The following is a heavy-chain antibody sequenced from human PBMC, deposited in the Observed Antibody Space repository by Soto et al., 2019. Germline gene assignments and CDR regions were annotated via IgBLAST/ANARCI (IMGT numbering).Heavy chain of an antibody. J-gene: IGHJ5*02. V-gene: IGHV1-3*01. CDR2: INAGNGNT. CDR1: GYTFTSYA. CDR3: ARADGLFGYSNYNWFDP. Sequence: ASVKVSCKASGYTFTSYAMHWVRQAPGQRLEWMGWINAGNGNTKYSQKFQGRVTITRDTSASTAYMELSSLRSEDTAVYYCARADGLFGYSNYNWFDPWGQGTLVTVSS. D-gene: IGHD3-22*01.